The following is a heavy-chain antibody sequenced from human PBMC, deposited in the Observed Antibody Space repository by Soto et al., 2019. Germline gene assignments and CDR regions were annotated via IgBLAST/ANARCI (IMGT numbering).Heavy chain of an antibody. CDR2: ILYSGTT. D-gene: IGHD3-16*01. CDR1: GASISSGGNY. Sequence: QVQLQESGPGLVKPSQTLSLSCTVSGASISSGGNYWSWIRQHPGMGLEWIGNILYSGTTYYNPSLKSRVTTSLDTSKNQFSLKLSSVTAADTAVYYCARDRGITLRMDVWGQGTTVTVSS. V-gene: IGHV4-31*03. CDR3: ARDRGITLRMDV. J-gene: IGHJ6*02.